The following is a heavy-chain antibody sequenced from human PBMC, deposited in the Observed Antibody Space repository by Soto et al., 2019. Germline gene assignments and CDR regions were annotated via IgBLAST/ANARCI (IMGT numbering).Heavy chain of an antibody. CDR3: ARDWGQWELDYYYGLDV. CDR2: ISYDGSKK. Sequence: QVQLVESGGGVVPPGRALRLSCAASGIIFSNYGMHWVRQAPGKGLEWVAVISYDGSKKFYAESVKGRFTISRDNSNNTLFLQMNSLRPEDTAMYYCARDWGQWELDYYYGLDVW. V-gene: IGHV3-30*03. D-gene: IGHD1-26*01. CDR1: GIIFSNYG. J-gene: IGHJ6*01.